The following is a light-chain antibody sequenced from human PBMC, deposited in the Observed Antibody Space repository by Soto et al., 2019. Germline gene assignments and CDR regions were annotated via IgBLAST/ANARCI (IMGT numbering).Light chain of an antibody. CDR1: SSDVGGYNY. CDR3: CSYAGSYTVV. CDR2: DVN. Sequence: QSALTQPRSVSGSPGQSVTISCTGTSSDVGGYNYVSWYQHHPGKAPTLILFDVNQRPSGVPHRFSGSKSGNTASLTISGLQAEDEATYYCCSYAGSYTVVFGGGTKLTVL. V-gene: IGLV2-11*01. J-gene: IGLJ2*01.